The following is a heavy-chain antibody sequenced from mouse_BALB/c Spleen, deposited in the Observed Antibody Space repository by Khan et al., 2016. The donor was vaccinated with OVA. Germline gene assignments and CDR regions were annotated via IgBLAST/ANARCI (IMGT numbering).Heavy chain of an antibody. Sequence: VQLQESGPGLVQPSQSLSITCTVSGFSLITYGVHWVRQSPGKGLEWLGVLWSDGSTDYNAAFISRLSITKDNSKSQVFFKMNSLQADDTAIYYCARNSYRYDFTYWGRGTLVTVSA. J-gene: IGHJ3*01. CDR1: GFSLITYG. V-gene: IGHV2-2*01. CDR2: LWSDGST. D-gene: IGHD2-12*01. CDR3: ARNSYRYDFTY.